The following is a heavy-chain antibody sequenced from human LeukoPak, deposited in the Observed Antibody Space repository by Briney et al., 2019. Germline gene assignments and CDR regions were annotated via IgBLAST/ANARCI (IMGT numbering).Heavy chain of an antibody. CDR3: ARSLRYDYSSGSGDV. D-gene: IGHD6-19*01. J-gene: IGHJ6*04. CDR1: GFTFSSYW. CDR2: IKQDGSEK. Sequence: GGSLGLSCAASGFTFSSYWMSWVRQAPGKGLEWVANIKQDGSEKYYVDSVKGRFTTSRDNAKNSLYLQMNSLRAEDTAVYYCARSLRYDYSSGSGDVWGKGTTVTVSS. V-gene: IGHV3-7*03.